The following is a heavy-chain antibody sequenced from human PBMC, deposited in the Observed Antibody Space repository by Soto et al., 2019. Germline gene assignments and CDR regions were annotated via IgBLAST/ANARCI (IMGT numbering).Heavy chain of an antibody. V-gene: IGHV3-33*01. CDR2: IWYDGSNK. D-gene: IGHD1-7*01. J-gene: IGHJ4*02. Sequence: QVQLVESGGGVVQPGRSLRLSCAASGFTFSSYGMHWVRQAPGKGLEWVAVIWYDGSNKYYADSVKGRFTISRDNSKNTLYLQMNSLRAEDTAVYYCARALYNWNFLDYWGQGTLVTVSS. CDR1: GFTFSSYG. CDR3: ARALYNWNFLDY.